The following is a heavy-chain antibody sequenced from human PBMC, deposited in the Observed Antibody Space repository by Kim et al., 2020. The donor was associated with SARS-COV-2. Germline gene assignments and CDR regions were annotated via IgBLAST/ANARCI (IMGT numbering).Heavy chain of an antibody. Sequence: TYYPGSVKGRFTISRENAKNSLYLQMNSLRAGDTAVYYCARETGNYGMDVWGRGTTVTVSS. CDR3: ARETGNYGMDV. J-gene: IGHJ6*02. D-gene: IGHD3-9*01. V-gene: IGHV3-13*01. CDR2: T.